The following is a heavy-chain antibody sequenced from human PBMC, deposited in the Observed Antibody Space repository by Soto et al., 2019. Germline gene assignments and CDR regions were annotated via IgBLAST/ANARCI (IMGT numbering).Heavy chain of an antibody. Sequence: PSETLSLTCTVSGGSISSGGYYWSWIRQHPGKGLEWIGYIYYSGSTYYNPSLKSRVTISVDTSKNQFSLKLSSVTAADTAVYYCARESRGDFWSGYFVEYYYYGMDVWGQGTTVTVSS. V-gene: IGHV4-31*03. CDR3: ARESRGDFWSGYFVEYYYYGMDV. CDR1: GGSISSGGYY. J-gene: IGHJ6*02. CDR2: IYYSGST. D-gene: IGHD3-3*01.